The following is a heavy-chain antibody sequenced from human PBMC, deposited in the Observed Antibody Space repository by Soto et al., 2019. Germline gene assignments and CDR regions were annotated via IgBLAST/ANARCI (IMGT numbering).Heavy chain of an antibody. CDR1: GFTFSSYA. D-gene: IGHD3-22*01. J-gene: IGHJ6*02. Sequence: GSLRLSCAASGFTFSSYAMSWVRQAPGKGLEWVSAISGSGGSTYYADSVKGRFTISRDNSKNTLYLQMNSLRAEDTAVYYCAKVGRNYYDSSGYPATWYYGMDVWGQGTTVTVSS. CDR2: ISGSGGST. CDR3: AKVGRNYYDSSGYPATWYYGMDV. V-gene: IGHV3-23*01.